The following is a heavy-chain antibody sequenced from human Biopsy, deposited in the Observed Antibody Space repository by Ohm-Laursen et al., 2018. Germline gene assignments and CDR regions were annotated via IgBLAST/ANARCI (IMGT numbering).Heavy chain of an antibody. CDR1: GVSINGGRYY. D-gene: IGHD5-12*01. V-gene: IGHV4-31*03. CDR2: IFYSANT. CDR3: ARLGSGDYFPTFFDF. Sequence: SQTLSLTYTVSGVSINGGRYYWNRIRHHPGKGLEWIGNIFYSANTYYNPSLKSRVTISVDTSKNQFSLKLSSVTAADTAVYYCARLGSGDYFPTFFDFWGQGALVTVSS. J-gene: IGHJ4*02.